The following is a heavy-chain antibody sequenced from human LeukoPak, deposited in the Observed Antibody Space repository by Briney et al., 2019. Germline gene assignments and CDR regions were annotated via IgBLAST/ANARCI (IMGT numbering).Heavy chain of an antibody. CDR3: ARGYDYGDYVGDFDY. CDR2: ITTYNGNT. CDR1: GYTFTSYP. V-gene: IGHV1-18*01. J-gene: IGHJ4*02. D-gene: IGHD4-17*01. Sequence: ASVKVSCKASGYTFTSYPISWVRQAPGQGLEWMGWITTYNGNTHYAQKLQGRVTMTTETSTRTAYMDPRGLRSDDTAVYYCARGYDYGDYVGDFDYWGQGTLVTVSS.